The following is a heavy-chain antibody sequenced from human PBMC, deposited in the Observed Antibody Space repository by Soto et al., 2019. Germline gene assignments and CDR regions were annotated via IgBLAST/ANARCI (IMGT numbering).Heavy chain of an antibody. V-gene: IGHV4-34*01. D-gene: IGHD3-3*01. J-gene: IGHJ3*02. CDR3: ARGARRAVLRFLEGLLHAAFDI. CDR2: INHSGST. CDR1: GGSFSGYY. Sequence: PSETLSLTCAVYGGSFSGYYWSWIRQPPGKGLEWIGEINHSGSTNYNPSLKSRVTISVDTSKNQFSLKLSSVTAADTAVYYCARGARRAVLRFLEGLLHAAFDIWGQGKMVTVSS.